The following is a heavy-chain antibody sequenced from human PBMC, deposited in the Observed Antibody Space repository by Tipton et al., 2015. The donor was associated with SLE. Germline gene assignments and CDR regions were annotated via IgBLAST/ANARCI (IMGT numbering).Heavy chain of an antibody. D-gene: IGHD3-3*01. V-gene: IGHV4-59*11. CDR1: GGSIGGHF. Sequence: TLSLTCTVSGGSIGGHFWSWIRQAPGRGLEFIGYTYYSGRTDYNPSFKSRVTISSDTSKNQFSLQVRSVTAADTAVYFCARAWSTYEGIDSWGQGTLVTVSS. CDR3: ARAWSTYEGIDS. J-gene: IGHJ4*02. CDR2: TYYSGRT.